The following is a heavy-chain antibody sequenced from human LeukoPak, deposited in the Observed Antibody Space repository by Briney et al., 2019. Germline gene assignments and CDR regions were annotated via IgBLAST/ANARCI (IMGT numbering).Heavy chain of an antibody. Sequence: SETLSLTCTVSGYSISSGHFWSWIRQPPGKGLEWIGSIYGSGTTYYDPPLRSLVSISADTSKNYFSLELSSVTAADTAVYYCASVGGGSPYWGQGTLVTVYS. CDR1: GYSISSGHF. J-gene: IGHJ4*02. CDR2: IYGSGTT. CDR3: ASVGGGSPY. D-gene: IGHD3-16*01. V-gene: IGHV4-38-2*02.